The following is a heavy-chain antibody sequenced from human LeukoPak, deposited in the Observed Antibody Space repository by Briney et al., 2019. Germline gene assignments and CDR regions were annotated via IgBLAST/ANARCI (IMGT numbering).Heavy chain of an antibody. CDR2: IRSKTDGGTT. D-gene: IGHD6-13*01. V-gene: IGHV3-15*01. CDR3: ATDLSWDQTGGAS. Sequence: GGSLRLSFAASGFTFSNARMRWVRQAPGKGLEWIGRIRSKTDGGTTDYAAPVTGRFSISRDDSQNTLYLHLNSLKAEDTAVYYCATDLSWDQTGGASGGQGTLVTVSS. CDR1: GFTFSNAR. J-gene: IGHJ1*01.